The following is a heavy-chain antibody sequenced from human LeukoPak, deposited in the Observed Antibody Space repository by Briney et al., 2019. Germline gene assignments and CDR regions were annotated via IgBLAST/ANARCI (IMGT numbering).Heavy chain of an antibody. D-gene: IGHD3-3*01. J-gene: IGHJ3*02. CDR3: AREALEWSPPDI. V-gene: IGHV3-20*04. CDR2: INWNGSST. Sequence: PGGSLRLSCTASGFIFDDYGMSWVRQVPGKGLEWVSGINWNGSSTGYADSVKGRFTISRDNAKNSLYLQMNNMRTEDTAVYYCAREALEWSPPDIWGQGTTVTVSS. CDR1: GFIFDDYG.